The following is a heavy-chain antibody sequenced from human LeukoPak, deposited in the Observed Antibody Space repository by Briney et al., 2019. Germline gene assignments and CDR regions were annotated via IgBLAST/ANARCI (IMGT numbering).Heavy chain of an antibody. CDR1: GFTSSNYW. D-gene: IGHD2-21*02. CDR2: IKQDGSEK. CDR3: ASKWYCGGDCYYQIDF. Sequence: GGSLRLSCAASGFTSSNYWMSWVRQAPGRGLEWVANIKQDGSEKYYVDSVKGRFTISRDNAKNSLYLQMNSLRVEDTAVYYCASKWYCGGDCYYQIDFWGQGTLVTVSS. J-gene: IGHJ4*02. V-gene: IGHV3-7*01.